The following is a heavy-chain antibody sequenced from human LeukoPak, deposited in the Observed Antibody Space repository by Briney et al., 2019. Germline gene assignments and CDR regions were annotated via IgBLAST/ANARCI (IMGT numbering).Heavy chain of an antibody. J-gene: IGHJ1*01. V-gene: IGHV3-53*01. CDR3: AFGPTWTGLFQH. Sequence: GGSLRLSCAASGFTVSTNQMSWVRQAPGKGLEWVSSIYSDGSTFHADSVKGRFTISRDNSKNTVYLQMNSPRDEDTAVYYCAFGPTWTGLFQHWGPGTLATVSS. CDR1: GFTVSTNQ. CDR2: IYSDGST. D-gene: IGHD3-16*01.